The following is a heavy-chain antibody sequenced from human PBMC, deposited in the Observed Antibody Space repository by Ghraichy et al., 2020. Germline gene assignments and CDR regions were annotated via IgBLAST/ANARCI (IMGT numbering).Heavy chain of an antibody. J-gene: IGHJ4*02. CDR2: INRDGSTS. Sequence: GGSLRLSCAASGFTFSSYWMHWIRQAPGKGLVWVSRINRDGSTSNYADSVKGRFTISRDNAKNTLYLQMNSLRAEDTAVYYCARDRGGAPDYWGQGTVVTVSS. D-gene: IGHD3-16*01. CDR1: GFTFSSYW. CDR3: ARDRGGAPDY. V-gene: IGHV3-74*01.